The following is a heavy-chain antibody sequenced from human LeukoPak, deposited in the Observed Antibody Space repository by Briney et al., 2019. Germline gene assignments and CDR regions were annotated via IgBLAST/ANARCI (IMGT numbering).Heavy chain of an antibody. CDR1: GFTVSSNY. CDR3: ASYDSSGYYQYFDY. D-gene: IGHD3-22*01. CDR2: ISGSGGST. J-gene: IGHJ4*02. V-gene: IGHV3-23*01. Sequence: GGSLRLSCAASGFTVSSNYMSWVRQAPGKGLEWVSGISGSGGSTYYADSAKGRFTISRDNSKNALYLQMNSLRAEDTAVYYCASYDSSGYYQYFDYWGQGTLVTVSS.